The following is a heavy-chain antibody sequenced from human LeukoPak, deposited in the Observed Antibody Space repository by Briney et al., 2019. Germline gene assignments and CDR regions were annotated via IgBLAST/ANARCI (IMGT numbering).Heavy chain of an antibody. CDR3: ARGTYYDFWSGYGSASLYYYYMDV. D-gene: IGHD3-3*01. CDR2: MNPNSGNT. J-gene: IGHJ6*03. CDR1: GYTFTSYD. V-gene: IGHV1-8*01. Sequence: ASVKVSCKASGYTFTSYDINWVRQATGQGLEWMGWMNPNSGNTGYAQKFQGRVTMTRNTSISTAYMELSSLRSEDTAAYYCARGTYYDFWSGYGSASLYYYYMDVWGKGTTVTVSS.